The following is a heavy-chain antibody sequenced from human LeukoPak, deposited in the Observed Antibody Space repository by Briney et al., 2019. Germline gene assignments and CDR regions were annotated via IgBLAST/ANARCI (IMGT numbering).Heavy chain of an antibody. D-gene: IGHD3-10*01. Sequence: PGGSLRLSCAASGFTFISYGMHWVRQAPGKGLEWVAVISYDGSNKYYADSVKGRFTISRDNSKNTLYLQMNSLRAEDTAVYYCAKVRGRYGSGSYDYFDYWGQGTLVTVSS. J-gene: IGHJ4*02. CDR3: AKVRGRYGSGSYDYFDY. CDR2: ISYDGSNK. CDR1: GFTFISYG. V-gene: IGHV3-30*18.